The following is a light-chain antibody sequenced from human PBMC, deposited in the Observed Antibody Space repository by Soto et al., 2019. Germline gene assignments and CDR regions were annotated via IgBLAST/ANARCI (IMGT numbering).Light chain of an antibody. V-gene: IGKV1D-13*01. CDR1: QGISSG. J-gene: IGKJ2*01. CDR3: QQFNNYPHT. Sequence: AIQLTQSPSSLSASVGDRVTITCRASQGISSGLAWYQQKPGKPPKLLIYDASSLQSGVPSRFSGSGSGTDFTLIISSLQPEDFATYYWQQFNNYPHTFGQGTKLEIK. CDR2: DAS.